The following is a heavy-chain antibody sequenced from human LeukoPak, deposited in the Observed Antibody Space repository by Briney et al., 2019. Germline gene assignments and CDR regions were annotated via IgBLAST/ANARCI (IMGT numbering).Heavy chain of an antibody. Sequence: SETLSLTCTVSGGSISGYFWSWIRQPAGKGLEWIGRIYSSGSNNYNPSLKSRVTMSLDTSKNHFSLNLTSVTAADAAVYYCAREPTSGREPTSGRPLDYWGQGTLVTVSP. CDR2: IYSSGSN. D-gene: IGHD5-12*01. CDR1: GGSISGYF. V-gene: IGHV4-4*07. CDR3: AREPTSGREPTSGRPLDY. J-gene: IGHJ4*02.